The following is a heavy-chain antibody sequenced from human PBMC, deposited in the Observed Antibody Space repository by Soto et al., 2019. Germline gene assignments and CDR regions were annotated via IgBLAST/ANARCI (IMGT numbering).Heavy chain of an antibody. D-gene: IGHD3-22*01. CDR1: GFTFSSYG. Sequence: QVQLVESGGGVVQRGRSLRLSCAASGFTFSSYGMHWVRQAPGKGLEWVAVISYDGSNKYYADYVKGRFTIYRDNSKNTLYLQMNSLRAEDTAVYYCAKVGYYYDSSGYYFDYWGQGTLVTVSS. V-gene: IGHV3-30*18. CDR3: AKVGYYYDSSGYYFDY. CDR2: ISYDGSNK. J-gene: IGHJ4*02.